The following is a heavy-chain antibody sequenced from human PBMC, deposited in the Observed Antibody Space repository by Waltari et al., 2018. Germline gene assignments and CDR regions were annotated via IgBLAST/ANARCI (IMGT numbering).Heavy chain of an antibody. CDR3: AKEAIVGATAEYFSH. J-gene: IGHJ1*01. D-gene: IGHD1-26*01. CDR1: GYTFTGYY. CDR2: INPDSGGT. V-gene: IGHV1-2*02. Sequence: QVQLVQSGAEVKKPGASVKVSCKASGYTFTGYYIHWVRQAPGQGLEWMGWINPDSGGTNYARTYQGRVSLTRDTSITTAYMELNRLRSDDTAVYYCAKEAIVGATAEYFSHWGQGTLVTVSS.